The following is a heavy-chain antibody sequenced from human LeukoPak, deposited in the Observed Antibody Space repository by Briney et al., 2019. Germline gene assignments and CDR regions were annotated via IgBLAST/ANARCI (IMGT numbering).Heavy chain of an antibody. J-gene: IGHJ4*02. V-gene: IGHV3-21*01. CDR2: ISSSGSYI. Sequence: PGGSLRLSCAASGFTFSSYSMNWVRQAPGKGLEWVSSISSSGSYIYYADSVKGRFTISRDNAKNSLYLQMNSLRAEDTAVYYCARASGGYFDYWGQGTLVTVSS. CDR1: GFTFSSYS. CDR3: ARASGGYFDY. D-gene: IGHD3-10*01.